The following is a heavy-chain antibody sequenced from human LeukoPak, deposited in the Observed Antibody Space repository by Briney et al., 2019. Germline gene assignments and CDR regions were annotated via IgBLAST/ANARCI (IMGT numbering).Heavy chain of an antibody. CDR3: AKGELGLWFDY. V-gene: IGHV3-30*18. Sequence: GGSLTLSCAASRFTFSSYGMHWVRQAPGKGLEWVALISYDGSNKYYADSVKGRFTISRDNSKNTLYLQMNSLRAEDTAVYYCAKGELGLWFDYWGQGTLVTVSS. CDR2: ISYDGSNK. CDR1: RFTFSSYG. J-gene: IGHJ4*02. D-gene: IGHD5-18*01.